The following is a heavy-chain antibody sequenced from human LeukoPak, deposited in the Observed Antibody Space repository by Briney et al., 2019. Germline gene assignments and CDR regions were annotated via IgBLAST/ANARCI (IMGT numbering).Heavy chain of an antibody. Sequence: PSETLSLTCTVSGGSVSSGSDYWSWIRQPPGKGLEWIGHISDSGSTNYNPSLKSRVTISLDTSKNQLSLKLSSVTTADTAVYYCARGQAALWFGELWGQGTLVTVSS. CDR1: GGSVSSGSDY. CDR2: ISDSGST. CDR3: ARGQAALWFGEL. V-gene: IGHV4-61*01. D-gene: IGHD3-10*01. J-gene: IGHJ4*02.